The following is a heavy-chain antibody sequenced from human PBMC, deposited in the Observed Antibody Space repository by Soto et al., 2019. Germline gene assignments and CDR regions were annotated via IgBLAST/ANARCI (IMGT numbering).Heavy chain of an antibody. D-gene: IGHD4-17*01. CDR3: ASSPLHGNYPRPP. Sequence: QVQLVESGGGVVQPGRSLRLSCAASGFTFSSYGMHWVRQAPGKGLEWAAVIWYDGSNKYYADSVKGRFTISRDNSKNTLYLQTNSLKAEDRAVYNCASSPLHGNYPRPPWGQGTLVTLSS. V-gene: IGHV3-33*01. J-gene: IGHJ1*01. CDR1: GFTFSSYG. CDR2: IWYDGSNK.